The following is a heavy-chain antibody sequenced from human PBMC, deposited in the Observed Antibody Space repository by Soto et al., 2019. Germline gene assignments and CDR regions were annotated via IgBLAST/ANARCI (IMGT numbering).Heavy chain of an antibody. Sequence: GGSLRLSCAASGFTFSSYAMHWVRQSPGKGLEWVAVISYDGSNKYYADSVKGRFTISRDNSKNTLYLQMNSLRAEDTAVYYCARDSQVRQQRHYYYYGMDVWGQGTTVTVSS. CDR2: ISYDGSNK. J-gene: IGHJ6*02. D-gene: IGHD6-25*01. CDR1: GFTFSSYA. CDR3: ARDSQVRQQRHYYYYGMDV. V-gene: IGHV3-30-3*01.